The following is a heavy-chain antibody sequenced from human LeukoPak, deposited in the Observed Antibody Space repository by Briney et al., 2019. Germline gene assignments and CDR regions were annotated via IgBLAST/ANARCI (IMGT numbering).Heavy chain of an antibody. Sequence: SETLSLTCTVSGGSISSSSYYWGWIRQPPGKGLEWTGSIYYSGSTYYNPSLKSRVTISVDTSKNQFSLKLSSVTAADTAVYYCARVGGWATYYYYGMDVWGQGTTVTVSS. D-gene: IGHD3-16*01. CDR2: IYYSGST. CDR3: ARVGGWATYYYYGMDV. J-gene: IGHJ6*02. V-gene: IGHV4-39*01. CDR1: GGSISSSSYY.